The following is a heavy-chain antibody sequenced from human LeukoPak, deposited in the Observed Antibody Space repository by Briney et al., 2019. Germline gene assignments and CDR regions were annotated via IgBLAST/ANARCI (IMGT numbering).Heavy chain of an antibody. CDR3: ARVTMGLGESLYRGWDFDL. V-gene: IGHV4-39*01. J-gene: IGHJ2*01. CDR2: IYYSGPT. D-gene: IGHD3-10*01. Sequence: SETLSLTCTVSGGSISSRNYYWGWIRQPPGKGLEWIGSIYYSGPTYYNPSLRSRVTISVDTSRNQFSLTLNSVTAAHTAVYYCARVTMGLGESLYRGWDFDLWVRGTLVTVSS. CDR1: GGSISSRNYY.